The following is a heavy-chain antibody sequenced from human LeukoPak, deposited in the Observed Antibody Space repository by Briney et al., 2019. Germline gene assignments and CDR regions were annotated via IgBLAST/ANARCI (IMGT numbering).Heavy chain of an antibody. Sequence: ASVKVSCKASGYTFTSYDINWVRQATGQGLEWMGWMNPNSGNTNYAQKLQGRVTMTTDTSTSTAYMELRSLRSDDTAVYYCARGGSYDDGLSFDYWGQGTLVTVSS. V-gene: IGHV1-18*01. CDR1: GYTFTSYD. J-gene: IGHJ4*02. D-gene: IGHD1-26*01. CDR3: ARGGSYDDGLSFDY. CDR2: MNPNSGNT.